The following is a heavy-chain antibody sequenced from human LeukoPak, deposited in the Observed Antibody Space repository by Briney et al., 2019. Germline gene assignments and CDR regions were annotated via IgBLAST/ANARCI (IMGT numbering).Heavy chain of an antibody. CDR1: GCTFSSYS. J-gene: IGHJ4*02. CDR3: ARDRGRPAEFDY. D-gene: IGHD3-10*01. V-gene: IGHV3-21*01. Sequence: GGSVKLSCAASGCTFSSYSINWVRQAPGKGLEWVSSISSSSSYIYYADSVKGRFTISRDNAKNSLYLQMNSLRAEDTAVYYCARDRGRPAEFDYWGQGTLATVSS. CDR2: ISSSSSYI.